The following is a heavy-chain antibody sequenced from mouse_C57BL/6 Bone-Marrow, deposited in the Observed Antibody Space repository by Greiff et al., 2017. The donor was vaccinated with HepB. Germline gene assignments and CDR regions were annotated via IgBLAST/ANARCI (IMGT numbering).Heavy chain of an antibody. J-gene: IGHJ3*01. CDR3: SGGYYVAY. V-gene: IGHV7-3*01. D-gene: IGHD2-3*01. CDR1: GFTFTDYY. CDR2: IRNKANGYTT. Sequence: EVHLVESGGGLVQPGGSLSLSCAASGFTFTDYYMSWVRQPPGKALEWLGFIRNKANGYTTEYSASVKGRFTISRDNSQSILYLQMNALRAEDSATYYCSGGYYVAYWGQGTLVTVSA.